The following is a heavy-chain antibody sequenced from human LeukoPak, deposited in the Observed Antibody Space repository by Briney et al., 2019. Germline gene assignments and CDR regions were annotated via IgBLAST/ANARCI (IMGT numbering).Heavy chain of an antibody. Sequence: PGESLRLSCAASGFTLSSYAIHWVRQAPGNGLEWVAVISYDGGHKYYTDSVEGRFTISRDNSKNTQYLQMNSLRAEDTAVYYCARDIGWVVGSTGDAFDIWGQGTMVIVSS. V-gene: IGHV3-30*04. CDR2: ISYDGGHK. CDR1: GFTLSSYA. J-gene: IGHJ3*02. CDR3: ARDIGWVVGSTGDAFDI. D-gene: IGHD1-26*01.